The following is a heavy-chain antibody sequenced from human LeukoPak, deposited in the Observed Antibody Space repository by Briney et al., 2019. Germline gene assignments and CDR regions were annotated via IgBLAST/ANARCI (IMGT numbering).Heavy chain of an antibody. Sequence: SETLSLTCTVSGGSISSDHYYWDWIRQPAGKGLEWIGRIYTGGSTNYNPSLKSRVTISIDTSKKQFSLKLSSVTAADTAVYYCARDSFDGSGYRPFDFWGQGTLVTVSS. CDR1: GGSISSDHYY. D-gene: IGHD3-22*01. CDR2: IYTGGST. CDR3: ARDSFDGSGYRPFDF. V-gene: IGHV4-61*02. J-gene: IGHJ4*02.